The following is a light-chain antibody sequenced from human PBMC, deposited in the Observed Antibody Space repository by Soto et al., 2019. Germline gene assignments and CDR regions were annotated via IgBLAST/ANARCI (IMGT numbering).Light chain of an antibody. Sequence: DIRMTQSASTLSASVGYRFTITCGASQSFPSWLAWYQQRPGTAPKLLIYKASSLESGVPSRFRGSGSGTEFTLTISSLQPDDFETYYCQHYNSYSEAFGQGTKVDNK. V-gene: IGKV1-5*03. CDR1: QSFPSW. CDR3: QHYNSYSEA. CDR2: KAS. J-gene: IGKJ1*01.